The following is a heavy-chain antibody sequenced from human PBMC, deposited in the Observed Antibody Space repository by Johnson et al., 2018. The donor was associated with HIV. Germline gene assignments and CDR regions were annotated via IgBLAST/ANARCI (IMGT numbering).Heavy chain of an antibody. V-gene: IGHV3-23*04. CDR3: ARGRLTIVGGALEALDI. J-gene: IGHJ3*02. CDR2: ISGSGGST. Sequence: VQLVESGGGLVQPGGSLRLSCAASGFTFSSYAMSWVRQAPGKGLEWVSAISGSGGSTYYADSVKGRFTISRDNSKNSLYLQMNSLRAEDTAVYYCARGRLTIVGGALEALDIWGQGTMVTVSS. D-gene: IGHD3-3*01. CDR1: GFTFSSYA.